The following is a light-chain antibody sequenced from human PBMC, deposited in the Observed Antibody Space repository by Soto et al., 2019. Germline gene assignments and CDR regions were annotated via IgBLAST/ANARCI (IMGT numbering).Light chain of an antibody. CDR1: SSDIGGYNY. CDR3: SSYTSSSTLI. Sequence: QSALTQPACVSGSPGQSITISCTGTSSDIGGYNYVSWYQQHPGKAPKLMIFDVSNRPSGVSNRFSGSKSGNTASLTISGLQAEDEADYYCSSYTSSSTLIFGGGTKLTVI. CDR2: DVS. J-gene: IGLJ2*01. V-gene: IGLV2-14*01.